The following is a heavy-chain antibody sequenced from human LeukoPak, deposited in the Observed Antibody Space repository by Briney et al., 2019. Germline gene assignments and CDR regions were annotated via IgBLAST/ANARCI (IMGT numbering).Heavy chain of an antibody. V-gene: IGHV1-2*02. D-gene: IGHD3-22*01. CDR2: MNPNSGGT. CDR1: GYTFTGYY. Sequence: GASVKVSCKASGYTFTGYYMHWVRQAPGQGLEWMGWMNPNSGGTNYAQKFQGRVTMTRDTSISTAYMELSRLRSDDTAVYYCDTYYYDSSGYYPTASWGRGTLVTVSS. J-gene: IGHJ4*02. CDR3: DTYYYDSSGYYPTAS.